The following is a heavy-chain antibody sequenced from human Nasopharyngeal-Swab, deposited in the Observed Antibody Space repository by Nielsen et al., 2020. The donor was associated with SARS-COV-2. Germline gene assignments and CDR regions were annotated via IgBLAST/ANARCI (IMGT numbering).Heavy chain of an antibody. CDR1: GYTFTSYV. J-gene: IGHJ5*02. CDR2: ISAYNGNT. CDR3: AREGRTLWGSGELLYRRFDP. Sequence: ASANAPCKASGYTFTSYVISWVRQAPGQGLEWMGWISAYNGNTNYAQKLQGRVTMTTDTSTGTAYMEMRSLRSEDTAVYYSAREGRTLWGSGELLYRRFDPWGQGTLVTVSS. V-gene: IGHV1-18*01. D-gene: IGHD3-10*01.